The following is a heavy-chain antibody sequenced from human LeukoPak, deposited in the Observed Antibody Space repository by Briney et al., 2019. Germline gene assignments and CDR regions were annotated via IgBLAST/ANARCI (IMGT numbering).Heavy chain of an antibody. D-gene: IGHD5-18*01. CDR2: MQSTGNS. CDR3: ARDKRHSYGRYFDH. J-gene: IGHJ4*02. V-gene: IGHV4-59*01. CDR1: GDSISTYH. Sequence: SQTLSLTCNVSGDSISTYHWNWIRKPPGRGLEWIGYMQSTGNSNYNPSLKSRVSMSVDTPKNRIVLNLSSVTAADTAVYYCARDKRHSYGRYFDHWGQGLLVTVSS.